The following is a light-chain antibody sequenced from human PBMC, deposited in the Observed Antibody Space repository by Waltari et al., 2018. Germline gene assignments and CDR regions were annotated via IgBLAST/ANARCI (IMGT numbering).Light chain of an antibody. CDR1: SGNIGTYKS. J-gene: IGLJ2*01. CDR2: DVN. CDR3: SSYTGSSTVI. V-gene: IGLV2-14*03. Sequence: QSALTKPASVSGSPGQSIPISCTGSSGNIGTYKSVSWYQQHPGRTPRLIIYDVNMRPSGISDRFSGSKSGATASLTISGLQTEDEADYYCSSYTGSSTVIFGGGTRLTVL.